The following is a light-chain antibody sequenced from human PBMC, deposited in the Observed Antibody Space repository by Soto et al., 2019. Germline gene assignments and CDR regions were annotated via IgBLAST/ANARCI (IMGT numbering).Light chain of an antibody. CDR2: ENN. J-gene: IGLJ1*01. CDR1: SSNIGNNY. V-gene: IGLV1-51*02. CDR3: GTWDSSLGAGGV. Sequence: QSVLTQPPSVSAAPGQRVTISCSGSSSNIGNNYVSWYQQLPGTAPKLLIYENNKRPSGIPDRFSGSNSGTSATLGITGLQTGDEADYYCGTWDSSLGAGGVFGTGTKLTVL.